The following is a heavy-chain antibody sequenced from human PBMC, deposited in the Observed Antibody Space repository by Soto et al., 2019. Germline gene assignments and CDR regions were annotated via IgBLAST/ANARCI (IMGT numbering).Heavy chain of an antibody. Sequence: GTSVKVSCKASGYTFTSYGISWVRQAPGQGFEWMGWISAYNGNTNYAQKLQGRVTMTTDTSTSTAYMELRSLRSDDTAVYYCARERYYGSGSDNWFDPWGQGTLVTVSS. D-gene: IGHD3-10*01. CDR1: GYTFTSYG. V-gene: IGHV1-18*01. CDR2: ISAYNGNT. J-gene: IGHJ5*02. CDR3: ARERYYGSGSDNWFDP.